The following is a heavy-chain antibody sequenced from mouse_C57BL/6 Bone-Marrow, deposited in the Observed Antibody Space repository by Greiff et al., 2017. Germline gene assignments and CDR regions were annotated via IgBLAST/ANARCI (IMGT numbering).Heavy chain of an antibody. CDR3: ASGEDYEPFAY. J-gene: IGHJ3*01. V-gene: IGHV2-6*01. CDR2: IWGVGST. D-gene: IGHD2-4*01. Sequence: QVQLQQSGPGLVAPSQSLSITCTVSGFSLTSYGVDWVRQSPGKGLEWLGVIWGVGSTNYNSALKSRLSICKDNSKSQVFLKMNSLQTDDTAMYYCASGEDYEPFAYWGQGTLVTVSA. CDR1: GFSLTSYG.